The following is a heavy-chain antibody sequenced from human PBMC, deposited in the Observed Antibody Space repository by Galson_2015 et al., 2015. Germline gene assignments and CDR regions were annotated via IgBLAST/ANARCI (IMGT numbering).Heavy chain of an antibody. J-gene: IGHJ4*02. V-gene: IGHV3-33*01. CDR3: ARGAKYYDSSGYYF. Sequence: SLRLSCAASGFTFSGYGMHWVRQAPGKGLEWVAVIWYDGSNKYYADSVKGRFTISRDNSKNTLYLQMNSLRAEDTAVYYCARGAKYYDSSGYYFWGQGTLVTVSS. D-gene: IGHD3-22*01. CDR1: GFTFSGYG. CDR2: IWYDGSNK.